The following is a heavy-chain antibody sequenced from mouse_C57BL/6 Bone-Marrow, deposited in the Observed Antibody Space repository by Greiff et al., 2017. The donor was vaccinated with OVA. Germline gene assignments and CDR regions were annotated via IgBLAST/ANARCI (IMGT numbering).Heavy chain of an antibody. CDR3: ARGFVARAMDY. Sequence: EVKVVESGGGLVKPGGSLKLSCAASGFTFSSYAMSWVRQTPEKRLEWVATISDGGSYTYYPDTVKGRFTISRDNAKNNLYLQMSHLKSEDTAMYYCARGFVARAMDYWGQGTSVTVSS. D-gene: IGHD1-3*01. V-gene: IGHV5-4*03. J-gene: IGHJ4*01. CDR1: GFTFSSYA. CDR2: ISDGGSYT.